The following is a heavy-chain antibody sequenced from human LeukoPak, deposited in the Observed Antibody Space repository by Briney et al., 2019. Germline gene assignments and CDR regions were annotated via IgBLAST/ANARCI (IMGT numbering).Heavy chain of an antibody. CDR3: ARGGSDTAMAHDY. CDR2: ISYDGSNK. D-gene: IGHD5-18*01. J-gene: IGHJ4*02. CDR1: GFTFSSYA. Sequence: GGSLRLSCAASGFTFSSYAIHWVRQAPGKGLEWVAVISYDGSNKYYADSVKGRFTISRDNSKNTLYLQLNSLRAEDTAVYFCARGGSDTAMAHDYWGQGTLVTVSS. V-gene: IGHV3-30-3*01.